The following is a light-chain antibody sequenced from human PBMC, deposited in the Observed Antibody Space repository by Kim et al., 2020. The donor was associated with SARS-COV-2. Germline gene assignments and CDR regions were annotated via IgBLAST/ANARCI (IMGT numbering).Light chain of an antibody. CDR3: QKYNAAPWT. CDR2: SAS. Sequence: DIQMTQSPSSLSASVGDRVTITCRASQGISNSLAWYQQKPGKVPKVLIYSASGLQSGVPSRFSGSGSGTDFTLTISSLQPEDVATYYCQKYNAAPWTFGQGNKVDIK. J-gene: IGKJ1*01. CDR1: QGISNS. V-gene: IGKV1-27*01.